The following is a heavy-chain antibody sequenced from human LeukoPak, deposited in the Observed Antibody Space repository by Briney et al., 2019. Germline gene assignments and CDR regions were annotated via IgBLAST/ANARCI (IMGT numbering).Heavy chain of an antibody. CDR2: INPSGGST. J-gene: IGHJ4*02. Sequence: PGGSLRLSCAASGFTFSNYAMNWVRQAPGRGLEWVSAINPSGGSTYYADPVKGRFTISRDNSKNTLYLQMDSLRAEDTALYFCAKAVSHSYFDFWGQGTLVTVSA. V-gene: IGHV3-23*01. CDR1: GFTFSNYA. CDR3: AKAVSHSYFDF. D-gene: IGHD6-19*01.